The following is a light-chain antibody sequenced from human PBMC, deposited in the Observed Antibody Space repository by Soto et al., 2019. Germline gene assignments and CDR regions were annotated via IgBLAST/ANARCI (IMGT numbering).Light chain of an antibody. Sequence: VLTQSPGTLSLSPGERATLSCRASQSVSSTSLAWYQQKPGQAPRLLIYGASSRATGIPDRFSGSGSETDFTLTISRLEPEDCAVYYCQQFGSSPRTFGQGTKVEI. CDR2: GAS. CDR1: QSVSSTS. J-gene: IGKJ1*01. CDR3: QQFGSSPRT. V-gene: IGKV3-20*01.